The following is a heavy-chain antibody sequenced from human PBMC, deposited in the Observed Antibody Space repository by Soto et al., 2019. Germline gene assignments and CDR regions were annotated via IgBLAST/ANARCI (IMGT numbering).Heavy chain of an antibody. Sequence: SVKVSCKASGGTFSSYAISWVRQAPGQGLEWMGGIIPIFGTANYAQKFQGRVTITADESTSTAYMELSSLRSEDTAVYYCARGLGPFQLELASPFDYWGQGTLVAVSS. CDR1: GGTFSSYA. CDR2: IIPIFGTA. J-gene: IGHJ4*02. D-gene: IGHD1-7*01. V-gene: IGHV1-69*13. CDR3: ARGLGPFQLELASPFDY.